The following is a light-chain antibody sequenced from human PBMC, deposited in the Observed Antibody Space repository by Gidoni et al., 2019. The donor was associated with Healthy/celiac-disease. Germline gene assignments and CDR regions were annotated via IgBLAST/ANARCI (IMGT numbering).Light chain of an antibody. J-gene: IGKJ4*01. CDR3: QQSYSTLSLT. CDR2: AES. CDR1: QSISSY. V-gene: IGKV1-39*01. Sequence: EIQMTQSPSSLSASVGDRVTITCRASQSISSYLNWYQQKPGKAPKLLIYAESSLQSGVPSRFSGSGSGTDFTLTISSLQPEDFATYYCQQSYSTLSLTFGGGTKVEIK.